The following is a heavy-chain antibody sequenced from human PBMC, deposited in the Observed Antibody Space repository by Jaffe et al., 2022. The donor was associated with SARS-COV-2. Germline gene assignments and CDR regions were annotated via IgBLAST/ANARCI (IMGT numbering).Heavy chain of an antibody. J-gene: IGHJ6*02. CDR3: ARTPTIFGVGGDQYYYYGMDV. V-gene: IGHV5-51*01. D-gene: IGHD3-3*01. CDR1: GYSFTSYW. CDR2: IYPGDSDT. Sequence: EVQLVQSGAEVKKPGESLKISCKGSGYSFTSYWIGWVRQMPGKGLEWMGIIYPGDSDTRYSPSFQGQVTISADKSISTAYLQWSSLKASDTAMYYCARTPTIFGVGGDQYYYYGMDVWGQGTTVTVSS.